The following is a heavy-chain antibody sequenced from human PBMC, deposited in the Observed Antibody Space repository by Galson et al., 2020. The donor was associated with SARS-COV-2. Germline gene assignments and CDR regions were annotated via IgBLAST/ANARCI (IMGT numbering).Heavy chain of an antibody. CDR2: IYWDDDK. Sequence: SGPTLVKPTQTLTLTCTFSGFSLSTSGVGVGWIRQPPGKALEWLALIYWDDDKRYSPSLKSRPTITKDTSKNQVVLTKTNMDPVDTAIYYCAHRRMPSPFSVDYWCQGALVIFSS. J-gene: IGHJ4*02. V-gene: IGHV2-5*02. CDR1: GFSLSTSGVG. D-gene: IGHD1-26*01. CDR3: AHRRMPSPFSVDY.